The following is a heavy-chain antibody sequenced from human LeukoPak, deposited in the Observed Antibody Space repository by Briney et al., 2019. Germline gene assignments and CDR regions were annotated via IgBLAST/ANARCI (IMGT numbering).Heavy chain of an antibody. V-gene: IGHV4-4*07. D-gene: IGHD6-13*01. J-gene: IGHJ3*02. CDR1: GGSISSYY. CDR2: IYTSGST. CDR3: ARDRRQLAGSAFDI. Sequence: PSETLSLTCTVSGGSISSYYWSWIRQPAGKGLEWIGRIYTSGSTNYTPSLTSRVTMSVDTSKNQFSLKLSSVTAADTAVYYCARDRRQLAGSAFDIWGQGTMVTVSS.